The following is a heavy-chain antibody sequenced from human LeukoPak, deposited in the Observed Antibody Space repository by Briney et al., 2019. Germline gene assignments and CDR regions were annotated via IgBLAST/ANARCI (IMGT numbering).Heavy chain of an antibody. CDR2: IQHDGSEQ. V-gene: IGHV3-7*01. Sequence: PGGPLRLSCAASGFSFSSYWMSWVRQAPGKGLEWVANIQHDGSEQYYVDSVKGRFTISRDNTKKSLFLQINSPRAEDTAVYYCATPARGGSALPWGQGTLVTVSS. J-gene: IGHJ5*02. D-gene: IGHD6-19*01. CDR3: ATPARGGSALP. CDR1: GFSFSSYW.